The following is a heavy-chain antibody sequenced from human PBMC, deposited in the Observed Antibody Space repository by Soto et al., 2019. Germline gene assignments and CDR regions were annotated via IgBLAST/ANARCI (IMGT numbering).Heavy chain of an antibody. D-gene: IGHD3-22*01. CDR1: GFTFSSYS. V-gene: IGHV3-48*01. CDR3: ARVRGDDSSGYYGANLRVPDY. Sequence: GGSLRLSCAASGFTFSSYSMNWVRQAPGKGLEWVSYISSSSSTIYYADSVKGRFTISRDNAKNSLYLQMNSLRAEDTAVYYCARVRGDDSSGYYGANLRVPDYWGQGTLVTVSS. CDR2: ISSSSSTI. J-gene: IGHJ4*02.